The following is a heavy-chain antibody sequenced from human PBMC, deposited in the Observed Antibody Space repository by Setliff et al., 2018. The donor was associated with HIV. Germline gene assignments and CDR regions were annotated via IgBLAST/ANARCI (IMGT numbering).Heavy chain of an antibody. CDR1: GFTFSHYW. CDR2: ISDDGGST. Sequence: HPGGSLRLSCAASGFTFSHYWMHWVRQGPGKGLVWVSRISDDGGSTGYAGSVRGRFTISRDNAKNTLFLEMNSLRAEDTAVYYCARVRTHYYDSSGYWGMDVWGKGTTVTVSS. V-gene: IGHV3-74*01. CDR3: ARVRTHYYDSSGYWGMDV. J-gene: IGHJ6*03. D-gene: IGHD3-22*01.